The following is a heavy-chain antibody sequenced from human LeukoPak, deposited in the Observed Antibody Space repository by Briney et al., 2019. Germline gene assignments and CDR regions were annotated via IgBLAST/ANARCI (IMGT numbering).Heavy chain of an antibody. D-gene: IGHD3-10*01. CDR3: ARGGTMVRGVNPLGDYGMDV. V-gene: IGHV1-8*02. J-gene: IGHJ6*02. CDR1: GYTFANYD. CDR2: MNPNSGNT. Sequence: ASVKVSCKASGYTFANYDVNWVRQATGEGLEYMGWMNPNSGNTGFAQKFQGRVTMTRDTSISTAYMELRSLRSEDTAVYYCARGGTMVRGVNPLGDYGMDVWGQGTTVTVSS.